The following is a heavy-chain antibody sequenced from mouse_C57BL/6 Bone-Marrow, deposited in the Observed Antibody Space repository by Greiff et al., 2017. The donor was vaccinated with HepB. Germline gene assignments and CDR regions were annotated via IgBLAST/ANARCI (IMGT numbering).Heavy chain of an antibody. CDR1: GFTFSDYY. J-gene: IGHJ1*03. V-gene: IGHV5-16*01. Sequence: EVKLMESEGGLVQPGSSMKLSCTASGFTFSDYYMAWVRQVPEKGLEWVANINYDGSSTYYLDSLKSRFIISRDNAKNILYLQMSSLKSEDTATYYCARGHFDVWGTGTTVTVSS. CDR3: ARGHFDV. CDR2: INYDGSST.